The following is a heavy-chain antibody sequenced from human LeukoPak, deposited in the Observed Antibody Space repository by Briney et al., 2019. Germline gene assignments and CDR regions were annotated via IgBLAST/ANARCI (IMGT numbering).Heavy chain of an antibody. Sequence: ASVKVSCKASGYPFSNYDINWVRQAPGQGLEWMGWINPNSGGTNYAQKFQGRVTMTRDTSISTAYMELSRLRSDDTAVYYCARSLRSWSTMVRGVILPYYFDYWGQGTLVTVSS. D-gene: IGHD3-10*01. V-gene: IGHV1-2*02. J-gene: IGHJ4*02. CDR3: ARSLRSWSTMVRGVILPYYFDY. CDR2: INPNSGGT. CDR1: GYPFSNYD.